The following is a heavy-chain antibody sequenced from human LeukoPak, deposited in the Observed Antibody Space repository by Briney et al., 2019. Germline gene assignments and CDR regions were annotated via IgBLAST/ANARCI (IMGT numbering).Heavy chain of an antibody. CDR3: ARQALGIGEYY. CDR2: IYYSGST. CDR1: GGSISSSSYY. J-gene: IGHJ4*02. D-gene: IGHD7-27*01. Sequence: SETLSLTCTVSGGSISSSSYYWGWIRQPPGKGLEWIGSIYYSGSTYYNPSLKSRVTISVDTSKNQFSLKLSSVTAADTAVYYCARQALGIGEYYWGQGTLVTVSS. V-gene: IGHV4-39*01.